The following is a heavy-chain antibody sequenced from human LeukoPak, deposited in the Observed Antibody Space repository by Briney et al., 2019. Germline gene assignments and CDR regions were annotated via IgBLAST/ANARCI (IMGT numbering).Heavy chain of an antibody. Sequence: GASVKLSCTASGYTFTSYDINWGRQAPGQGLEWMGWMNPNSGNTGYAQKFQGRVTITRNTSISTAYMELSSLRSEDTAVYYCAREWLGLHYGVDVWGQGTTVTVSS. CDR2: MNPNSGNT. CDR3: AREWLGLHYGVDV. CDR1: GYTFTSYD. V-gene: IGHV1-8*03. D-gene: IGHD6-19*01. J-gene: IGHJ6*02.